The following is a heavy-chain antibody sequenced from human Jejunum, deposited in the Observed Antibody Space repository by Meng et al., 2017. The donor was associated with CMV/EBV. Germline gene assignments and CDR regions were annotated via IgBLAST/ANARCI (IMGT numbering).Heavy chain of an antibody. CDR1: YTFTSHD. D-gene: IGHD5-24*01. CDR2: MNPNSGDT. Sequence: YTFTSHDINWVRQAAGQGLQWMGWMNPNSGDTGFTQKFQGRVTMTRNTSINTAYMELSSLRSEDTAVYYCARAFRDDATRWAKGFDPWGQGTLVTVSS. V-gene: IGHV1-8*01. J-gene: IGHJ5*02. CDR3: ARAFRDDATRWAKGFDP.